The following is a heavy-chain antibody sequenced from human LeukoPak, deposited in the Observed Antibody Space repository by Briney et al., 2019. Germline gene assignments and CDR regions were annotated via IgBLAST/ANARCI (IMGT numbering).Heavy chain of an antibody. D-gene: IGHD1-7*01. CDR2: ISSSSSYI. CDR3: ARVAGTTRKNAFDI. Sequence: GGSLRLSCAASGFTFSSYSMNWVRQAPGKGLEWASSISSSSSYIYYADSVKGRFTISRDNAKNSLYLQMNSLRAEDTAVYYCARVAGTTRKNAFDIWGQGTMVTVSS. J-gene: IGHJ3*02. CDR1: GFTFSSYS. V-gene: IGHV3-21*01.